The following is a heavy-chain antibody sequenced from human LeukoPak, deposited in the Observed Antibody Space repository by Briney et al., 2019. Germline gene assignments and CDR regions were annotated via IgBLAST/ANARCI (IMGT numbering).Heavy chain of an antibody. J-gene: IGHJ6*02. D-gene: IGHD5-18*01. CDR1: GFTFTTYW. CDR2: INSDGSIT. V-gene: IGHV3-74*01. CDR3: ARDAVDTANAV. Sequence: GGSLRLSCAASGFTFTTYWMHWVRQAPGKGLVWVSHINSDGSITSYADSVKGRFTISRDNAKNTLYLKMNSLRAEDTAVYYCARDAVDTANAVWGQGTTVTVSS.